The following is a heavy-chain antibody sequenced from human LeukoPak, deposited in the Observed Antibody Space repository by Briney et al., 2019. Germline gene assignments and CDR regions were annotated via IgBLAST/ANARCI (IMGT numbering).Heavy chain of an antibody. CDR3: ARRAEYSYGQYYFDY. D-gene: IGHD5-18*01. V-gene: IGHV4-38-2*02. Sequence: SETLSLTCSVSGYSISSGYYWGWIRQPPGKGLEWIGSIYYSGSTYYNPSLKSRVTISVDTSKNQFSLKLSSVTAADTAVYYCARRAEYSYGQYYFDYWGQGTLVTVSS. CDR1: GYSISSGYY. J-gene: IGHJ4*02. CDR2: IYYSGST.